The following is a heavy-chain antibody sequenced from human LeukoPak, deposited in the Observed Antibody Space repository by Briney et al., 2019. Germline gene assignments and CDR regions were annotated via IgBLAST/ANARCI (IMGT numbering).Heavy chain of an antibody. CDR1: GYTFTSYG. CDR3: ARDGSGWGGYFDY. J-gene: IGHJ4*02. D-gene: IGHD6-19*01. CDR2: IGTHNGNT. Sequence: ASVKVSCKTSGYTFTSYGVSWVRQAPGQGLEWMGWIGTHNGNTNYAQKFQGRVIMTTDTSTSTAYMELMSLRSDDTAVFYCARDGSGWGGYFDYWGQGTLVIVSS. V-gene: IGHV1-18*01.